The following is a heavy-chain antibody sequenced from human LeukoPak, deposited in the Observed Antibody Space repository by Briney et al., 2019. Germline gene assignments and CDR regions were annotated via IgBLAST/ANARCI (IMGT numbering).Heavy chain of an antibody. CDR1: GFTFSSYA. CDR2: ISYDGSNK. J-gene: IGHJ4*02. CDR3: ARWGILELRPSFDY. V-gene: IGHV3-30-3*01. Sequence: GGSLRLSSAASGFTFSSYAMHWVRQAPGKGLEWVAVISYDGSNKYYADSVKGRFTISRDNSKNTLHLQMNSLRAEDTAVYYCARWGILELRPSFDYWGQGTLVTVSS. D-gene: IGHD3-16*01.